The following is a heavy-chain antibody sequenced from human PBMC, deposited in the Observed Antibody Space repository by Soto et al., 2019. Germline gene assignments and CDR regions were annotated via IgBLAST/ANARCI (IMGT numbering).Heavy chain of an antibody. CDR2: INSDVGST. D-gene: IGHD3-10*02. CDR3: ARDGFTMIGGSCIDV. CDR1: GFTFSNYW. Sequence: EVQLVESGGGLVQPGGSLRLSCAASGFTFSNYWMHWVRQAPGKGLLWLSRINSDVGSTRYADSVKGRFTISRDNAKNTLYIQMNSRRAEDTAVYHCARDGFTMIGGSCIDVWGQGTTITVSS. J-gene: IGHJ6*02. V-gene: IGHV3-74*01.